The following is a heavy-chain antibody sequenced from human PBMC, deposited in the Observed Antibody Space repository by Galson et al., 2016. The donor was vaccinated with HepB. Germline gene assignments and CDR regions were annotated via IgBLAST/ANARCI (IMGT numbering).Heavy chain of an antibody. Sequence: QSGAEVTKPGESLKISCRGSGYSFTSYWIGWVRQMPGEGLEWMGIINPSDSDIKYSPSFQGQVTISADKSISTAYLQWSSLKASDTAMYYCARPAVVSSGWGGWFDYWGQGALVTVSS. D-gene: IGHD6-19*01. CDR3: ARPAVVSSGWGGWFDY. CDR2: INPSDSDI. CDR1: GYSFTSYW. J-gene: IGHJ4*02. V-gene: IGHV5-51*01.